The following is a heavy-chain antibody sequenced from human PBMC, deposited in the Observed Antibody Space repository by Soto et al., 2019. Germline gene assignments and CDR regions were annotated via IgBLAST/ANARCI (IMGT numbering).Heavy chain of an antibody. Sequence: QVQLVQSAAEVKKPGASVKVSCKASGYTFIRYGITWVRQAPGQGLEWMGWISAYNDYTIYAQKLQGRVTMTQDTSTRTDYLELWSLKSDDTAVYYGARGGYYDNAWGKVSHYGLDVWGQGTSVTVSS. J-gene: IGHJ6*02. CDR3: ARGGYYDNAWGKVSHYGLDV. CDR2: ISAYNDYT. V-gene: IGHV1-18*01. D-gene: IGHD3-16*01. CDR1: GYTFIRYG.